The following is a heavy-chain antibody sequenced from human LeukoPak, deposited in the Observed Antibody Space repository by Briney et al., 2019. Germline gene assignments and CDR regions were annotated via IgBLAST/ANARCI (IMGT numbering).Heavy chain of an antibody. Sequence: ASVKVSCKASGGTFSSYAISWVRQAPGQGLEWMGGIIPIFGTANYAQKFQGRVTITADESTSTAYMELSSLRSEDTAVYYCATLDQLGIPPFDYWGQGTLVTVSS. CDR2: IIPIFGTA. CDR1: GGTFSSYA. V-gene: IGHV1-69*01. J-gene: IGHJ4*02. CDR3: ATLDQLGIPPFDY. D-gene: IGHD7-27*01.